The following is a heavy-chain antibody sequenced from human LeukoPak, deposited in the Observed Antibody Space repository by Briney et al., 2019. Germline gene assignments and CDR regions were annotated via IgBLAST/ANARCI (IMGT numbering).Heavy chain of an antibody. CDR1: GYTFTTYY. D-gene: IGHD1-26*01. CDR3: ARDSGVVGATTPSY. V-gene: IGHV1-46*01. J-gene: IGHJ4*02. Sequence: ASVKVSCKASGYTFTTYYVHWVRQAPGQGLEWMGIINPSGGSTTYAQKFRGRLTMTRDMSTSTVYMELSRLRSDDTAVYYCARDSGVVGATTPSYWGQGTLVTVSS. CDR2: INPSGGST.